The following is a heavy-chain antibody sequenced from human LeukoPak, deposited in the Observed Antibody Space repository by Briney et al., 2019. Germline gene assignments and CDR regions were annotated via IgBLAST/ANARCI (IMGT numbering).Heavy chain of an antibody. CDR1: GGSFSGYY. V-gene: IGHV4-34*01. J-gene: IGHJ3*02. CDR2: INHSGST. D-gene: IGHD3-22*01. CDR3: ARRRRGYQRLQAFDI. Sequence: PSETLSLTCAVYGGSFSGYYWSWIRQPPGKGLEWIGEINHSGSTNYNPSLKSRVTISVDTSKNQFSLKLSSVTAADTAVYYCARRRRGYQRLQAFDIWGQGTMVTVSS.